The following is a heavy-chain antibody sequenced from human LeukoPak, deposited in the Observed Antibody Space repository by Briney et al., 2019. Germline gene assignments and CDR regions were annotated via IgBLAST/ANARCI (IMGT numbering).Heavy chain of an antibody. CDR2: ISGSGGST. Sequence: PGGSLRLSCAASGFTFSSYAMSWVRQAPGKGLEWVSAISGSGGSTYYADSVKGRFTISRDNSKNTLYLQMNSLRAEDTAVYYCAKEPPYYDFWSGYPPPNWFDPWGQGTLVTVSS. D-gene: IGHD3-3*01. J-gene: IGHJ5*02. CDR1: GFTFSSYA. V-gene: IGHV3-23*01. CDR3: AKEPPYYDFWSGYPPPNWFDP.